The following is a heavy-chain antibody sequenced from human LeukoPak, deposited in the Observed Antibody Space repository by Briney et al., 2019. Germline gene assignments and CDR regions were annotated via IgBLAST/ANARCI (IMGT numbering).Heavy chain of an antibody. CDR2: INPSGGST. J-gene: IGHJ4*02. CDR1: GYTFPSYY. D-gene: IGHD5-18*01. Sequence: ASVKVSRQASGYTFPSYYMHWVRQAPGQGLEWMGIINPSGGSTSYAQKFQGRVTMTRDTSTSTVYMELGSLRSEDTAVYYCASVDTAMGQIDYWGQGTLVTVSS. V-gene: IGHV1-46*01. CDR3: ASVDTAMGQIDY.